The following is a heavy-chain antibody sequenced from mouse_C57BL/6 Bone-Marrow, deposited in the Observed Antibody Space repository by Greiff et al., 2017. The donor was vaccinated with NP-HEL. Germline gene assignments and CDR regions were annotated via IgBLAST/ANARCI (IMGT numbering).Heavy chain of an antibody. D-gene: IGHD2-5*01. J-gene: IGHJ4*01. V-gene: IGHV1-7*01. CDR3: ARARSYYSNYPYYYAMDY. CDR2: INPSSGYT. Sequence: VMLVESGAELAKPGASVKLSCKASGYTFTSYWMHWVKQRPGQGLEWIGYINPSSGYTKYNQKFKDKATLTADKSSSTAYMQLSSLTYEDSAVYYCARARSYYSNYPYYYAMDYWGQGTSVTVSS. CDR1: GYTFTSYW.